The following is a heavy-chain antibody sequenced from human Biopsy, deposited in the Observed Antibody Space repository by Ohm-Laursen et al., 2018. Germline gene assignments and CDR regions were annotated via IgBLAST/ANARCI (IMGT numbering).Heavy chain of an antibody. CDR2: ISPNSGGT. Sequence: ASVKVSCKGSGYAVNDYFLHWLRQAPGQGPEWMGGISPNSGGTNYTQKFQGRVTMTTDTSTSTVYLELRRLISDDTAVYYCARDIMNRIAGLVARSDVFDVWGQGTLVTVSS. CDR1: GYAVNDYF. V-gene: IGHV1-2*02. CDR3: ARDIMNRIAGLVARSDVFDV. D-gene: IGHD3-16*01. J-gene: IGHJ3*01.